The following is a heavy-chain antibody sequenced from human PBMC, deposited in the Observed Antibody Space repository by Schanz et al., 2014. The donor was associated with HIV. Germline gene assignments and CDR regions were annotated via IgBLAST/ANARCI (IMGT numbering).Heavy chain of an antibody. J-gene: IGHJ6*02. CDR3: ATLPTYYGMDV. D-gene: IGHD2-21*02. CDR1: GFSFSDYW. V-gene: IGHV3-74*01. CDR2: MNNDVSSR. Sequence: EVQLVESGGGLVQPGGSLTLSCAASGFSFSDYWMHWVRQVPGKGLLWVSRMNNDVSSRLYADSVKGRFTISRDNAKNTLYLQMNSLRDEDTAVYYCATLPTYYGMDVWGQGTTVTVSS.